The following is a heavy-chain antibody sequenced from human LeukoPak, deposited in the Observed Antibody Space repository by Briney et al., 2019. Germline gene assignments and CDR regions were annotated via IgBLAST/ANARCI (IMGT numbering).Heavy chain of an antibody. CDR2: INPNSGGT. D-gene: IGHD2-2*01. CDR3: ARDDIGTYQLLSGAHLDY. CDR1: GYTFTGYY. J-gene: IGHJ4*02. Sequence: VASVKVSCKASGYTFTGYYMHWVRQAPGQGLEWMGWINPNSGGTNYAQKFQGRVTMTRDTSISTAYMELSRLRSDDTAVYYCARDDIGTYQLLSGAHLDYWGQGTLVTVSS. V-gene: IGHV1-2*02.